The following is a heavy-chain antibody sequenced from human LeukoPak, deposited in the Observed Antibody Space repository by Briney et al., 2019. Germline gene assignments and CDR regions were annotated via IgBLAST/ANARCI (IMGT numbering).Heavy chain of an antibody. J-gene: IGHJ4*02. D-gene: IGHD1-26*01. CDR3: AKHKAVGATSEYFDY. V-gene: IGHV4-39*01. Sequence: SETLSPTCTVSGDSISSSPYYWGWIRQPPGKGLEWIASMGSNGNTYYNASLKSRVTISIDTSKNQFSLKVTSVTAADTAVYYCAKHKAVGATSEYFDYWGQGTLVTVSS. CDR2: MGSNGNT. CDR1: GDSISSSPYY.